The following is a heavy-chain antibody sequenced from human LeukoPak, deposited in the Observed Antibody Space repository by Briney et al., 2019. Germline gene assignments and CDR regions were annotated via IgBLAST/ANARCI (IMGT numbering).Heavy chain of an antibody. D-gene: IGHD4-17*01. CDR3: ARDRPETMVTSLDY. Sequence: ASVKVSCKASGYTFTGYYMHWVRHAPGQGLEWMGWINPNSGGTNYAQKFQGRVTMTRDTPINTAYMELSRLRSDDTAVYYCARDRPETMVTSLDYWSQGTLVTVSS. J-gene: IGHJ4*02. V-gene: IGHV1-2*02. CDR2: INPNSGGT. CDR1: GYTFTGYY.